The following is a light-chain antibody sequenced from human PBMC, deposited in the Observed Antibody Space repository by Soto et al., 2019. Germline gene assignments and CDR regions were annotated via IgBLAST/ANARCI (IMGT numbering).Light chain of an antibody. CDR1: QSLNSSY. V-gene: IGKV3D-20*02. Sequence: EIVLTQSPGTLSLSPGERATLSCRASQSLNSSYLAWYQQKPGQAPRLLIYDASNRATGIPARFSGSGSGTDFTLTISGLEPADLGVYYCQQRHNWPITFGQGTRLEIK. J-gene: IGKJ5*01. CDR2: DAS. CDR3: QQRHNWPIT.